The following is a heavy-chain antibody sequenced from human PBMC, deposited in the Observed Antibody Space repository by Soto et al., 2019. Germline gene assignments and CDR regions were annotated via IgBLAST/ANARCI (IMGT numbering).Heavy chain of an antibody. CDR3: ARGGYCSSTRCYIWSTNWFDP. D-gene: IGHD2-2*01. CDR1: GYTFTSYG. CDR2: ISAYNGNT. Sequence: ASVKVSCKASGYTFTSYGISWVRQAPGQGLEWMGWISAYNGNTNYAQKLQGRVTMTTDTSTSTAYMELRSLRSDDTAVYYCARGGYCSSTRCYIWSTNWFDPWGQGTLVTVSS. J-gene: IGHJ5*02. V-gene: IGHV1-18*01.